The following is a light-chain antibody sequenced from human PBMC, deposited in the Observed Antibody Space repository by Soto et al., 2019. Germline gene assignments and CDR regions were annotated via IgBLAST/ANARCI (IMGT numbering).Light chain of an antibody. V-gene: IGKV1-9*01. CDR2: AAS. Sequence: DIQLTQSPSFLSASVGDRVTITCRASQGISSSLAWYQQKPGKAPNLLIYAASTLQTGVPTRFSGSGSGTEFTLTISCLQPEDFASYYCEQVNSYPLTFGGGTKVEIK. CDR3: EQVNSYPLT. J-gene: IGKJ4*01. CDR1: QGISSS.